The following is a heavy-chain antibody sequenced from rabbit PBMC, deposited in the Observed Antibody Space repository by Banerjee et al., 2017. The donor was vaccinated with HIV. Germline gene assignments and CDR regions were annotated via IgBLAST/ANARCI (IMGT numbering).Heavy chain of an antibody. Sequence: QEQLEESGGDLVKPEGSLTLTCTASGFSFSNGYVMCWVRQAPGKGLEWIACINTISGDTVYATWAKGRFTISKASWTTVTLQMTSLTAADTATYLCARDLAGSYAYIDGYFNLWGPGTLVTVS. CDR2: INTISGDT. CDR1: GFSFSNGYV. CDR3: ARDLAGSYAYIDGYFNL. D-gene: IGHD6-1*01. V-gene: IGHV1S45*01. J-gene: IGHJ4*01.